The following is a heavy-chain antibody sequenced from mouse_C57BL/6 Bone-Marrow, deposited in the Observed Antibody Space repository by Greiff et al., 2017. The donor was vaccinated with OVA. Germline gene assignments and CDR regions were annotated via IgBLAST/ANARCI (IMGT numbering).Heavy chain of an antibody. CDR3: ARSTVVEDYFDY. D-gene: IGHD1-1*01. J-gene: IGHJ2*01. CDR1: GYAFTNYL. Sequence: VKLQQSGAELVRPGTSVKVSCKASGYAFTNYLIEWVKQRPGQGLEWIGVINPGSGGTNYNEKFKGKATLTADKSSSTAYMQLSSLTSEDSAVYFCARSTVVEDYFDYWGQGTTLTVSS. V-gene: IGHV1-54*01. CDR2: INPGSGGT.